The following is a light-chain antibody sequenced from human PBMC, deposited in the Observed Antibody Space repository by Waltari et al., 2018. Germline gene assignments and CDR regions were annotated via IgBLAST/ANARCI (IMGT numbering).Light chain of an antibody. CDR2: GAS. J-gene: IGKJ4*01. Sequence: EIVLTQSPGTLSLSPGDRATLSCRASQSITSIPLGWYQQKPGQAPRLLIFGASTRATGIPDRFSGSGSGTDFTLTINRLEPEDFAVYYCQQWDGSFLTFGGGTEVEL. CDR1: QSITSIP. CDR3: QQWDGSFLT. V-gene: IGKV3-20*01.